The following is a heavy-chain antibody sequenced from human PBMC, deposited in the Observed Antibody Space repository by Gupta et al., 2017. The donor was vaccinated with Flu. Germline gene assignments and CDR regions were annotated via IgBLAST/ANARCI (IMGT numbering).Heavy chain of an antibody. Sequence: IRQHPGEGLEWIGYIYYSGSTYYNPSLKRRVTISVDTSKNQFSLKLSSVTAADTAVYYCARAPSSWGYYFDYWGQGTLVTVSS. D-gene: IGHD3-16*01. CDR3: ARAPSSWGYYFDY. J-gene: IGHJ4*02. V-gene: IGHV4-31*02. CDR2: IYYSGST.